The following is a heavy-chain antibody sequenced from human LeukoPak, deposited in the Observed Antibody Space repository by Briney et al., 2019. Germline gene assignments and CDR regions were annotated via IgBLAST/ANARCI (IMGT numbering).Heavy chain of an antibody. J-gene: IGHJ4*02. CDR2: IYPNSGGT. CDR3: ASDYSSGWYVDY. Sequence: ASVKVSCKASGYTFTGYYMHWVRQAPGQGLEWMGRIYPNSGGTNYAQKFQGRVTMTRDTSISTAYMELSRLRSDDTAVYYCASDYSSGWYVDYWGQGTLVTVSS. V-gene: IGHV1-2*06. CDR1: GYTFTGYY. D-gene: IGHD6-19*01.